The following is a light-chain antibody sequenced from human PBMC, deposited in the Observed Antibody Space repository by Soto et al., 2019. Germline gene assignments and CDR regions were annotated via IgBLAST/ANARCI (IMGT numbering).Light chain of an antibody. CDR3: AAWDDSLNGVV. J-gene: IGLJ2*01. V-gene: IGLV1-44*01. Sequence: QYVLTQPPSASGTPGQRVTISCSGSSSNIGSNTVNWYQQLPGTAPKLLIYSNNQRPSGVPDRFSGSKSGTSASLAISGLQSVDEADYYCAAWDDSLNGVVFGGGTKLTVL. CDR1: SSNIGSNT. CDR2: SNN.